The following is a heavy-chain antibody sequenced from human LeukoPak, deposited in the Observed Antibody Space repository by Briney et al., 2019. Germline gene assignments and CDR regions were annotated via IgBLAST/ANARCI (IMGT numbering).Heavy chain of an antibody. CDR1: GFTFSSYW. V-gene: IGHV3-7*01. CDR2: IKQDGSEK. D-gene: IGHD2-2*01. Sequence: GGSLRLSCAASGFTFSSYWMGWVRQAPGKGLEWVANIKQDGSEKYYVDSVKGRFTISRDNAKNSLYLQMNSLRAEDTAVYYCARDEFHFVVVPAAMYRPDAHGYYYGMDVWGKGTTVTVSS. CDR3: ARDEFHFVVVPAAMYRPDAHGYYYGMDV. J-gene: IGHJ6*04.